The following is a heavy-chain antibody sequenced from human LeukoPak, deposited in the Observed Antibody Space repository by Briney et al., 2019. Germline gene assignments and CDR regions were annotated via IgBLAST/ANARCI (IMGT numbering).Heavy chain of an antibody. CDR1: GYTFTSYG. CDR2: ISAYNGNT. D-gene: IGHD5-18*01. V-gene: IGHV1-18*01. Sequence: ASVKVSCKASGYTFTSYGISWVRQAPGRGLEWMGWISAYNGNTNYAQKLQGRVTMTTDTSTSTAYMELRSLRSDDTAVYYCARDRGYSYGLVPQPGDYWGQGTLVTVSS. J-gene: IGHJ4*02. CDR3: ARDRGYSYGLVPQPGDY.